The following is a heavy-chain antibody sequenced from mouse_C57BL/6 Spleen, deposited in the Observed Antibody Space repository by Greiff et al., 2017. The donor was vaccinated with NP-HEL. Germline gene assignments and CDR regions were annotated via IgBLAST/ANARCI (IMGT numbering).Heavy chain of an antibody. V-gene: IGHV14-4*01. J-gene: IGHJ3*01. CDR1: GFNIKDDY. CDR3: TTRVGLAWFAY. Sequence: VQLQQSGAELVRPLASVKLSCTASGFNIKDDYMHWVKQRPEQGLEWIGWIDPENGDTEYASKFQGKATITADTSSNTAYLQLSSLTSEDTAVYYCTTRVGLAWFAYWGQGTLVTVSA. D-gene: IGHD3-1*01. CDR2: IDPENGDT.